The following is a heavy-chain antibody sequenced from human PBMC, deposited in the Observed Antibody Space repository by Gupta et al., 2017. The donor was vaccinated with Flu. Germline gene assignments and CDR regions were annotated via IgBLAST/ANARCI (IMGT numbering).Heavy chain of an antibody. Sequence: GYIYYSGSTNYNPSLKSRVTISVDTSKNQFSLKLSSVTAADTAVYYCARVWVVVTAVQGGWFDPWGQGTLVTVSS. CDR2: IYYSGST. V-gene: IGHV4-59*08. D-gene: IGHD2-21*02. CDR3: ARVWVVVTAVQGGWFDP. J-gene: IGHJ5*02.